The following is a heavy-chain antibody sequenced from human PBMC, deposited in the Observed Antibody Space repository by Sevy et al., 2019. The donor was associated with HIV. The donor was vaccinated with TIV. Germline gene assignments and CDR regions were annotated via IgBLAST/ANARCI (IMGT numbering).Heavy chain of an antibody. CDR1: GFTVGSTY. V-gene: IGHV3-66*02. Sequence: GGSLRLSCAASGFTVGSTYMSWVRQAPGKGLEWVSIIYSGGNTYYADSVKGRFIISRDDSRNTRYFQMNSLRGEDTAVYFCAREATRYCSGGDCSRRNYYFYMDIWGKGTTVTVSS. D-gene: IGHD2-15*01. J-gene: IGHJ6*03. CDR3: AREATRYCSGGDCSRRNYYFYMDI. CDR2: IYSGGNT.